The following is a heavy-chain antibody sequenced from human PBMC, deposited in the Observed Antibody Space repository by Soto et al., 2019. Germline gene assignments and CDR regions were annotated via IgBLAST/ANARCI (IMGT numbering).Heavy chain of an antibody. D-gene: IGHD2-2*01. V-gene: IGHV3-23*01. CDR1: GFTFSSCA. CDR2: ISGSGGST. Sequence: EVQLLESGGGLEQPGGSLRLSCAASGFTFSSCAMSWVRQAPGKGLEWVAAISGSGGSTFYADPVKGRFSISRDNSKTTMYLQMNSLGVEDTAVYYCAKGRGYCSSTSCYVASDYWGQGTLVTVSS. CDR3: AKGRGYCSSTSCYVASDY. J-gene: IGHJ4*02.